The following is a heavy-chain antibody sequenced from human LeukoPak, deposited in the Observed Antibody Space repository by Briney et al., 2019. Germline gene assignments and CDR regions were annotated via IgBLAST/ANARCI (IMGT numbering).Heavy chain of an antibody. CDR1: GGSISSYY. D-gene: IGHD3-3*01. CDR3: ARVGYDFWSGYPIYYYYYMDV. Sequence: SETLSLTCTVSGGSISSYYWSWIRQPPGKGLEWIGYIYYSGSTNYNPSLKRRVTISVDTSKNQFSLKLSSVTAADTAVYYCARVGYDFWSGYPIYYYYYMDVWGKGTTVTVSS. J-gene: IGHJ6*03. V-gene: IGHV4-59*01. CDR2: IYYSGST.